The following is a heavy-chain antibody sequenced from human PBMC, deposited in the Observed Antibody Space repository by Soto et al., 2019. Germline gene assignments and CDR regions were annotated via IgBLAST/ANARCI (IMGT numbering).Heavy chain of an antibody. V-gene: IGHV3-49*04. CDR1: GFTFGDYT. CDR3: TRDSQWQVKSYGVDV. D-gene: IGHD6-19*01. CDR2: IRSKASGGTR. J-gene: IGHJ6*02. Sequence: EVQLVESGGGLVQPGRSRRLSCTASGFTFGDYTMSWVRQAPGRGLEWVGFIRSKASGGTRRYAASVAGRFTISRDDSKCSVYLQMNILKTEDSGVYYGTRDSQWQVKSYGVDVCGQGNRVTVSS.